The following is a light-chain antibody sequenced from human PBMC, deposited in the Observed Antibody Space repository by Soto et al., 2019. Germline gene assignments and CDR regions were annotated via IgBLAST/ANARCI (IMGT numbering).Light chain of an antibody. CDR1: QSVSSH. CDR2: XTS. J-gene: IGKJ5*01. CDR3: QQYSNWPPIT. V-gene: IGKV3-15*01. Sequence: EIVFTQSPATLSLSPGERATLSCRASQSVSSHLAWYQQKPGQAPRLLIYXTSTSAXGIPARFSGTGSGTEFTLTISSLQSEDFAVYYCQQYSNWPPITFGQGTRMEIK.